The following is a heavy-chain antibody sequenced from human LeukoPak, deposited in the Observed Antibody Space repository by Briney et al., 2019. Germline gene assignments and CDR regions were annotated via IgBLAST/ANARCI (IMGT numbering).Heavy chain of an antibody. CDR1: GGSISSRTYY. CDR3: ARLVGAATHPFDF. CDR2: IYFSGST. J-gene: IGHJ4*02. V-gene: IGHV4-39*01. Sequence: SETLSLTCTVSGGSISSRTYYWGWIRQPPGKGLEWIGSIYFSGSTYYNPSLKSRVSVSVDTSKNQFSLKLSSVTAADTAVYYCARLVGAATHPFDFWGQGTLVTVSS. D-gene: IGHD2-15*01.